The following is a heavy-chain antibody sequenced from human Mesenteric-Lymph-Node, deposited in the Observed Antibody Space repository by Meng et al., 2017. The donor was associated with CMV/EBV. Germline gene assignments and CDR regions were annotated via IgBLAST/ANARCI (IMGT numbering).Heavy chain of an antibody. CDR1: GFSFSDSY. Sequence: GESLKISCAASGFSFSDSYMCWIRQAPGKGLEWVSYISNSGISIYYADSVKGRFTISRDNAKNSLYLQMNTLRAEDTAVYYCARERGNDYGDYVRGLDYWGQGTLVTVSS. D-gene: IGHD4-17*01. V-gene: IGHV3-11*04. CDR2: ISNSGISI. J-gene: IGHJ4*02. CDR3: ARERGNDYGDYVRGLDY.